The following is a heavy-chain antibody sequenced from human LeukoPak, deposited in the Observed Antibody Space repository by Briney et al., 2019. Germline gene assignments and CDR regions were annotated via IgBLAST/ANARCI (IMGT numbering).Heavy chain of an antibody. V-gene: IGHV1-2*06. Sequence: ASVKVSCKASGYTFTGYYMHWVRQAPGQGLEWTGRINPNSGGTNYAQKFQGRVTMTRDTSISTAYMELSRLRSDDTAVYYCARAGPVRDSFGGVIVWFDPWGQGTLVTVSS. D-gene: IGHD3-16*02. J-gene: IGHJ5*02. CDR3: ARAGPVRDSFGGVIVWFDP. CDR2: INPNSGGT. CDR1: GYTFTGYY.